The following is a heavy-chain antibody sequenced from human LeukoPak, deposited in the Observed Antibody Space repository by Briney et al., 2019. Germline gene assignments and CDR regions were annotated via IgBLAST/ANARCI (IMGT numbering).Heavy chain of an antibody. CDR3: ARRCATVTQCKGSFDY. V-gene: IGHV5-51*01. D-gene: IGHD4-11*01. CDR2: IYPGDSDT. CDR1: GYSFTSYW. J-gene: IGHJ4*02. Sequence: GESLKISCKGSGYSFTSYWIGWVRQMPGKGLEWMGIIYPGDSDTRYSPSFQGQVTISADKSISTAYLQWSSLKASDTAMYYCARRCATVTQCKGSFDYWGQGTLVTVSS.